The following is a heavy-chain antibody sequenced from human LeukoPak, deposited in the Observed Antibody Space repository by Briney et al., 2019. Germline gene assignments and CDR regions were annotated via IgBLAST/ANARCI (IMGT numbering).Heavy chain of an antibody. Sequence: SETLSLTCAVYGGSFSGYYWCWIRQPPGKGLEWIGEINHSGSTNYNPSLKSRVTMSVDTSKNHFSLNLSYVTAADTGMYYCARRMGDWGQGTLVTVSS. CDR1: GGSFSGYY. CDR2: INHSGST. V-gene: IGHV4-34*01. D-gene: IGHD2-15*01. CDR3: ARRMGD. J-gene: IGHJ4*02.